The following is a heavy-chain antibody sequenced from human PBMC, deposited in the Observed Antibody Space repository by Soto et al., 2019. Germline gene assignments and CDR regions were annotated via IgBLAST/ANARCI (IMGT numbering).Heavy chain of an antibody. J-gene: IGHJ3*02. CDR2: IIPSFGTA. Sequence: QVQLVQSGAEVQKPASSVKVSCKASGGTFSSYAISWVRQAPGQGLEWMGGIIPSFGTANYAQKFQGRVTITADEPTSKAYMGMSSLRSDDTAVYYCARVSLVGISGYYYEDAFDIWGQGTMVTVSS. CDR1: GGTFSSYA. D-gene: IGHD3-22*01. CDR3: ARVSLVGISGYYYEDAFDI. V-gene: IGHV1-69*01.